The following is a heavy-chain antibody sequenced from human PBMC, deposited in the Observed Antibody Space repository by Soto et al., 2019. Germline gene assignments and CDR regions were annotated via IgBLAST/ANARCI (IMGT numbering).Heavy chain of an antibody. J-gene: IGHJ4*01. Sequence: GGSLRLSCAASGFTFSSYAMHWVRQAPGKGLEWVAVISYDGSNKYYADSVKGRFTISRDNSKNTLDLQMNSLRAEDTDVYYCASYRGCYECSCYCDYRGHGTLVTVS. CDR1: GFTFSSYA. D-gene: IGHD3-22*01. CDR3: ASYRGCYECSCYCDY. V-gene: IGHV3-30-3*01. CDR2: ISYDGSNK.